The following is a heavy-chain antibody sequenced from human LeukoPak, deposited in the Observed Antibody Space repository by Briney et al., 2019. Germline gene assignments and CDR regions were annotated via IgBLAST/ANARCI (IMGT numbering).Heavy chain of an antibody. D-gene: IGHD3-3*01. J-gene: IGHJ3*02. Sequence: GRSLRLSCAASGFTFSSYWMSWVRLAPGKGLEWVANIKQDGSAKFYVESVKGRFTISRDNAKKSLYLQMNSLRAEDTAVYYCARDGDFWSAQGALDIWGQGTMVTVSS. V-gene: IGHV3-7*01. CDR1: GFTFSSYW. CDR2: IKQDGSAK. CDR3: ARDGDFWSAQGALDI.